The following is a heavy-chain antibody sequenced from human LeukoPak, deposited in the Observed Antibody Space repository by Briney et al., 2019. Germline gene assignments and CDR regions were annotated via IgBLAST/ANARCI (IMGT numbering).Heavy chain of an antibody. D-gene: IGHD2-15*01. CDR2: INTDGSST. V-gene: IGHV3-74*01. CDR3: ARGFLGSCSGGTCYSGY. CDR1: GFTFSSYG. J-gene: IGHJ4*02. Sequence: GGPLRLSCAASGFTFSSYGMHWVRQAPGKGLVWVSRINTDGSSTSYADSVKGRFTISRDNAKNTLYLQMNSLRVEDTAVYYCARGFLGSCSGGTCYSGYWGQGTLVAVSS.